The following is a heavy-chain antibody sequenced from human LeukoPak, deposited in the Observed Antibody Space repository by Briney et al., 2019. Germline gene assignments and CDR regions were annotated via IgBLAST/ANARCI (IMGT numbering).Heavy chain of an antibody. CDR2: IYYSGTT. V-gene: IGHV4-59*01. CDR3: ARGKFHFDY. J-gene: IGHJ4*02. Sequence: PSETLSLTCTVSGGFMRSYYWSWIRQPPGKGLEWIGYIYYSGTTSYNPSLKSRLTISVDMSKNQFSLKLNSVTAADTAVNYCARGKFHFDYWGQRALVTVSS. CDR1: GGFMRSYY.